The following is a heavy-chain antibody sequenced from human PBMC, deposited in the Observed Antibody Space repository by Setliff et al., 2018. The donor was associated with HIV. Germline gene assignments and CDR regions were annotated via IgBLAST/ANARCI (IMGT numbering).Heavy chain of an antibody. CDR3: AREGPYYYDGSGYYSGSYFDL. D-gene: IGHD3-3*01. CDR2: IGSSSSYI. CDR1: GFTFDNYA. V-gene: IGHV3-21*01. J-gene: IGHJ2*01. Sequence: GGSLRLSCTTSGFTFDNYALSWVRQAPGKGLEWVSSIGSSSSYIYYADSVKGRFTISRDNAKNSLYLQMNSLRVEDTAIYYCAREGPYYYDGSGYYSGSYFDLWGRGTPVTVSS.